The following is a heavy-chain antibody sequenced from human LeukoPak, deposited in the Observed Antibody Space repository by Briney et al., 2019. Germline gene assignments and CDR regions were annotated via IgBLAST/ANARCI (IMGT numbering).Heavy chain of an antibody. CDR3: AADPYCSSTSCYEGFYYYYGMDV. J-gene: IGHJ6*02. CDR2: IVVGSGNT. Sequence: SVKVSCKASGFTFTSSAMQWVRQARGQRLEWIGWIVVGSGNTNYAQKFQERVTITRDMSTSTAYMELSSPRSEDTAVYYCAADPYCSSTSCYEGFYYYYGMDVWGQGTTVTVSS. V-gene: IGHV1-58*02. D-gene: IGHD2-2*01. CDR1: GFTFTSSA.